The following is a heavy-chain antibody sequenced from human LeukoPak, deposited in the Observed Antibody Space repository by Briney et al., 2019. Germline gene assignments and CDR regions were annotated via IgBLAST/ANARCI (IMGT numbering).Heavy chain of an antibody. Sequence: SETLSLTCAVSGYSISSGYYWGWIRQPPGKGLEWIGSIYHSGSTYYNPSLKSRVTISVDTSKNQFSLKLSSVTAADTAVYYCARRLIGYSSGCSRGGWFDPWGQGTLVTVSS. CDR3: ARRLIGYSSGCSRGGWFDP. CDR1: GYSISSGYY. J-gene: IGHJ5*02. CDR2: IYHSGST. V-gene: IGHV4-38-2*01. D-gene: IGHD6-19*01.